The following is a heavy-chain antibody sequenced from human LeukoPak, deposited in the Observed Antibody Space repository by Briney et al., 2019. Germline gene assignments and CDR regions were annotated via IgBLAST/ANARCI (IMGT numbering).Heavy chain of an antibody. J-gene: IGHJ4*02. D-gene: IGHD3-22*01. CDR3: ARGIQHYYDSSGYYYRALVFDY. CDR1: GGSFGGYY. CDR2: INHGGST. V-gene: IGHV4-34*01. Sequence: SETLSLTCAVYGGSFGGYYWSWIRQPPGKGLEWIGEINHGGSTNYNPSPKSRVTISVDTSKNQFSLKLSSVTAADTAVYYCARGIQHYYDSSGYYYRALVFDYWGQGTLVTVSS.